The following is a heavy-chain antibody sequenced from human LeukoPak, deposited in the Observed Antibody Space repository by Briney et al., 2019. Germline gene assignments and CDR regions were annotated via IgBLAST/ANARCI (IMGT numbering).Heavy chain of an antibody. D-gene: IGHD3-10*01. J-gene: IGHJ4*02. Sequence: GGSLRLSCAASGFTFSSYSMNWVRQAPGKGLEWVSSISSSSSYIYYADSVKGRFTISRDNAKNSLYLQMNSLRAEDTAVYYCARAGSPLDSLDYWGQGTLVTVSS. V-gene: IGHV3-21*01. CDR1: GFTFSSYS. CDR3: ARAGSPLDSLDY. CDR2: ISSSSSYI.